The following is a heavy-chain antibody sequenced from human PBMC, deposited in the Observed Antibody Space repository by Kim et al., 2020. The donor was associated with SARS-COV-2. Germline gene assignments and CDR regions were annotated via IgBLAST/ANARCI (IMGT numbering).Heavy chain of an antibody. J-gene: IGHJ6*02. CDR2: IAHDGNTK. CDR3: ARGNDEFWCACMWSESTNGGMDV. D-gene: IGHD3-3*01. Sequence: GGSLRLSCAASGFTFSANTMNWVRQAPGKGLEWVADIAHDGNTKYYADSVKGRFTISRDNSKNTLYLEMNSLRADDTAVYYCARGNDEFWCACMWSESTNGGMDVWGQGTAVTVSS. CDR1: GFTFSANT. V-gene: IGHV3-30*04.